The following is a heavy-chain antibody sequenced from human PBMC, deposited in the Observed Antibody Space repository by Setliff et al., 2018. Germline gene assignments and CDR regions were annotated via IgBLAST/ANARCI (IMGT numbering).Heavy chain of an antibody. CDR1: GGPTSSSSYY. V-gene: IGHV4-39*01. D-gene: IGHD3-10*01. CDR2: IFYDGNS. CDR3: ARQMSPPGMARARGFNWFDP. Sequence: SETLSLTCSASGGPTSSSSYYWVWVRQPPGKGLEWIGAIFYDGNSYYNPSLKGRVTMSVDTSKNVFSLKLRSVTAADTSVYYCARQMSPPGMARARGFNWFDPWGQGTLVTVSS. J-gene: IGHJ5*02.